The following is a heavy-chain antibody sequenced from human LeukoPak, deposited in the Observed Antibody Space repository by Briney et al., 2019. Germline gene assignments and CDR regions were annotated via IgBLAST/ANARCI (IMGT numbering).Heavy chain of an antibody. CDR1: GGSISRYY. Sequence: SETLSLTCTVSGGSISRYYWSWIRQPPGKGLEWIGYIYYSGSTNYNPSLKSRVTISVDTSKNQFSLKLSSVTAADTAVYYCARAMVRYFDIWGQGTMVTVSS. D-gene: IGHD3-10*01. CDR2: IYYSGST. CDR3: ARAMVRYFDI. J-gene: IGHJ3*02. V-gene: IGHV4-59*01.